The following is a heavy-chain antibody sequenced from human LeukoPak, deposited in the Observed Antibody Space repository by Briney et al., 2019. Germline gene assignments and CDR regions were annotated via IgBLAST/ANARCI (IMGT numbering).Heavy chain of an antibody. J-gene: IGHJ3*02. CDR2: ISYSGST. D-gene: IGHD3-22*01. Sequence: SEPLSLTCTVSGGSISDYYWSWIRQPPEKGLEWIGYISYSGSTKYNPSLKSRVTISVDTSKIQFSLNLSSVTAADTAVYYCVRHLTMIVVDAFDIWGQGTMVAVSS. V-gene: IGHV4-59*08. CDR1: GGSISDYY. CDR3: VRHLTMIVVDAFDI.